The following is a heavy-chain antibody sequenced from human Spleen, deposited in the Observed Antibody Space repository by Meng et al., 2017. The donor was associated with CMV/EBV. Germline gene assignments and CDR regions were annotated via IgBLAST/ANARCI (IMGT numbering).Heavy chain of an antibody. V-gene: IGHV4-39*07. D-gene: IGHD6-13*01. CDR1: GGSIISSSYY. CDR3: ARGPLARDPPTYSSSWDATAYYGMDF. Sequence: SETLSLTCTVSGGSIISSSYYWGWIRQSPGKGLEWIGSIYYTGTTYSNPSLKSRVTISVDTTKNQFSLNLTSVTAADTAMYFCARGPLARDPPTYSSSWDATAYYGMDFWGQGTTVTVSS. J-gene: IGHJ6*02. CDR2: IYYTGTT.